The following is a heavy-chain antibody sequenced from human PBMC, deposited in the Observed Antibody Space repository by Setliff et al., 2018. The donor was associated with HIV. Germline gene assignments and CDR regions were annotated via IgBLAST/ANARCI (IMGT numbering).Heavy chain of an antibody. CDR1: GGSISSYY. Sequence: SETLSLTCTVSGGSISSYYWSWIRQPPGKGLEWIGYIYYSGSTNYNPSPKSRVTISVDTSKNQFSLKLSSGAAADTAVYYCARTAYDYGDYADEDYYYGMDVWGQGTTVTVSS. J-gene: IGHJ6*02. D-gene: IGHD4-17*01. V-gene: IGHV4-59*01. CDR2: IYYSGST. CDR3: ARTAYDYGDYADEDYYYGMDV.